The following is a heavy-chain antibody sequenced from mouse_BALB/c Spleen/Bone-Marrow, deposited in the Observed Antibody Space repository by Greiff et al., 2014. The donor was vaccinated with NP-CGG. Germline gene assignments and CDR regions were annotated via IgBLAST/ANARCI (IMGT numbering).Heavy chain of an antibody. V-gene: IGHV1-14*01. CDR2: INPYNDGT. CDR3: ARGNYYDYDYFDY. D-gene: IGHD2-4*01. Sequence: VQLQQSGPELVTPGASVKMSCKASGYTFTSYVMHWVKQKPGQGLEWIGYINPYNDGTTYNEKFKGKATLTSDKSSSTAYMELSSLTSEDSAVYYCARGNYYDYDYFDYWGQGTTLTVSS. CDR1: GYTFTSYV. J-gene: IGHJ2*01.